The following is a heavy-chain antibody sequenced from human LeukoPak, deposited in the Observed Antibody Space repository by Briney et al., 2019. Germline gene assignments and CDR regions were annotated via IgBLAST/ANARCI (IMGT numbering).Heavy chain of an antibody. CDR3: ARLSGYHWESFYDY. V-gene: IGHV3-48*01. D-gene: IGHD5-12*01. CDR1: GFTFSSYS. CDR2: ISSSSSTI. J-gene: IGHJ4*02. Sequence: GGSLRLSCAASGFTFSSYSMNWVRQAPGKGLEWVSYISSSSSTIYYADSVKGRFTISRDNAKNSLYLQMNSLRAEDTAVYYCARLSGYHWESFYDYWGQGTQVTVSS.